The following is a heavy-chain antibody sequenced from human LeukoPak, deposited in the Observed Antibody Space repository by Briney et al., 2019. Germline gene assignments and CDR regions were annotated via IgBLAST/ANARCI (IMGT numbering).Heavy chain of an antibody. CDR1: GFTFSSYA. CDR3: AREFKDSSGWGVIDY. Sequence: GGSPRLSCAASGFTFSSYAMHWVRQAPGKGLEWVAVISYDGSNKYYADSVKGRFTISRDNSKNTLYLQMNSLRAEDTAVYYCAREFKDSSGWGVIDYWGQGTLVTVSS. CDR2: ISYDGSNK. D-gene: IGHD6-19*01. J-gene: IGHJ4*02. V-gene: IGHV3-30*04.